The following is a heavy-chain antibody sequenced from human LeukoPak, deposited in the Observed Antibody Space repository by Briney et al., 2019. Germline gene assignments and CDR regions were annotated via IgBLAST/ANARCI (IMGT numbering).Heavy chain of an antibody. CDR3: ARGVPFGEKGIDV. Sequence: PGGSPRLSCAASGFTFSSYDMYWVRQSTGEGLEWVSAINIAGDTYYAASVKGRFTISRENAKNSLSLQMNSLRAGDTAVYYCARGVPFGEKGIDVWGKGTTVTVSS. CDR1: GFTFSSYD. J-gene: IGHJ6*04. V-gene: IGHV3-13*01. CDR2: INIAGDT. D-gene: IGHD3-10*01.